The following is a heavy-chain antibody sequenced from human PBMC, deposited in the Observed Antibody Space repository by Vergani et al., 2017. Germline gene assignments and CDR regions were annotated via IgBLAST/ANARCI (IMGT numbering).Heavy chain of an antibody. CDR3: TRHVPCGDGACLHFDH. Sequence: EVMLVQSGAEVKKPGESLKISCKYSESSLISNEIAWVRQMSGKGLQWMGNINPIESKIAYSPSFQGQAIMSLDKSITTAYLQWRSLKASDTAIYYCTRHVPCGDGACLHFDHWGQGTQVTVSS. V-gene: IGHV5-51*01. CDR1: ESSLISNE. J-gene: IGHJ4*02. CDR2: INPIESKI. D-gene: IGHD2-21*01.